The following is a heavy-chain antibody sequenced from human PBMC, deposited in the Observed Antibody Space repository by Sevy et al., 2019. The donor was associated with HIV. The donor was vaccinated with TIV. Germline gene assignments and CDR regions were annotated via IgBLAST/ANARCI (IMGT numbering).Heavy chain of an antibody. CDR2: IYYSWST. V-gene: IGHV4-61*01. D-gene: IGHD6-13*01. CDR1: GGSVSSGSYY. CDR3: ARDPGRDPAAGT. J-gene: IGHJ4*02. Sequence: SETLSLTCTVSGGSVSSGSYYWSWIRQPPGKGLEWIGYIYYSWSTNYYPSLNSRVTIAVGRSKNQFSLKLSSVTAADTAVYYCARDPGRDPAAGTWGQGTLVTVSS.